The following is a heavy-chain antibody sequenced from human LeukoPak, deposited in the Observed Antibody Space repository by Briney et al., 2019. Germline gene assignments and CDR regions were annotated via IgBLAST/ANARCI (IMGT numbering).Heavy chain of an antibody. Sequence: GGSLRLSCAASGFTFSSYSMKWVRQARGKGGEGGSSISRSSSYIYYADSVKGRFTISRDNAKTSLYLQMNSLRAEDTAVYYCARDRLAAVNWFAPWGQATLVTVSS. J-gene: IGHJ5*02. CDR2: ISRSSSYI. V-gene: IGHV3-21*01. CDR1: GFTFSSYS. CDR3: ARDRLAAVNWFAP. D-gene: IGHD6-13*01.